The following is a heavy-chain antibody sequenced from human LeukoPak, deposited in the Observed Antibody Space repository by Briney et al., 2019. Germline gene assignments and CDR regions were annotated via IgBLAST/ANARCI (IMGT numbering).Heavy chain of an antibody. CDR3: ARDIVESPSHYMDV. J-gene: IGHJ6*03. CDR2: ISYDGSNK. D-gene: IGHD3-10*01. CDR1: GFTFSSYG. Sequence: PGGSLRLSCAASGFTFSSYGMHWVRQAPGKGLEWVAVISYDGSNKYYADSVKGRFTISRDNSKNTLYPQMNSLRAEDTAVYYCARDIVESPSHYMDVWGKGTTVTVSS. V-gene: IGHV3-30*03.